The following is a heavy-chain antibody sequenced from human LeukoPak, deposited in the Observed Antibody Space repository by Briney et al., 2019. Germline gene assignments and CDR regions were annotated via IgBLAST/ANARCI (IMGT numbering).Heavy chain of an antibody. CDR3: AREAGYSSSWYRVPFDY. J-gene: IGHJ4*02. CDR2: IYPGDSDT. V-gene: IGHV5-51*01. Sequence: GESLKISCKGSGYSFTSYWIGWVRQMPGKGLEWMGIIYPGDSDTRYSPTFQGQVTISADKSISTAYLQWSSLKASDTAMYYCAREAGYSSSWYRVPFDYWGQGTLVTVSS. CDR1: GYSFTSYW. D-gene: IGHD6-13*01.